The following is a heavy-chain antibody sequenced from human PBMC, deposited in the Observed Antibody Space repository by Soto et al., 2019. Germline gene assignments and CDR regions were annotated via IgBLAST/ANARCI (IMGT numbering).Heavy chain of an antibody. J-gene: IGHJ5*02. CDR1: GYTFTGYY. CDR3: ARGRVVTRYNWFDP. D-gene: IGHD3-3*01. CDR2: INPNSGGT. Sequence: VKVSCKASGYTFTGYYMHWVRQAPGQGLEWMGWINPNSGGTNYAQKFQGWVTMTRDTSISTAYMELSRLRSDDTAVYYCARGRVVTRYNWFDPWGQGTLVTVSS. V-gene: IGHV1-2*04.